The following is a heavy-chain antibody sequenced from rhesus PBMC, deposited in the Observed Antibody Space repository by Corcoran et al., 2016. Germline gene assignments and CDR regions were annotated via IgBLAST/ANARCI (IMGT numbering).Heavy chain of an antibody. D-gene: IGHD6-25*01. J-gene: IGHJ4*01. CDR2: ISGSGGSN. CDR1: GGSISRHN. V-gene: IGHV4-173*01. Sequence: QLQLQESGPGLVKPSETLSLTCPVSGGSISRHNLSWLRQPPGKGLEWIGRISGSGGSNDYNPSLKSRVTISTDTSKNQFSLKLSSVTAADTAVYYCARGIAASIYDYWGQGVLVTVSS. CDR3: ARGIAASIYDY.